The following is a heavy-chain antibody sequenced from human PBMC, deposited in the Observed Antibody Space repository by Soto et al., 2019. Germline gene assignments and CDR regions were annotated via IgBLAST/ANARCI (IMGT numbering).Heavy chain of an antibody. CDR2: IYYSGST. J-gene: IGHJ4*02. CDR3: ARQEETSGYWDFDY. D-gene: IGHD3-22*01. V-gene: IGHV4-59*08. CDR1: GGSISSYY. Sequence: LSLTCTVSGGSISSYYWSWIRQPPGKGLEWIGYIYYSGSTNYNPSLKSRVTISVDTSKNQFSLKLSSVTAADTAVYYCARQEETSGYWDFDYWGQGTLVTVSS.